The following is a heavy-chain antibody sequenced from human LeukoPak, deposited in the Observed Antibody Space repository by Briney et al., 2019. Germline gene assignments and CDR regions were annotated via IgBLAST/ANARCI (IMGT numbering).Heavy chain of an antibody. Sequence: GESLKISCKGSGYSFTSYWIGWVRQMPGKGLEWMGIIYPGDSDTRYSPSFQGQVTISADKSISTAYLQWSSLKASDTAMYYCARSPDYYDSSGYYSISAFDIWGQGTMVTVSS. CDR1: GYSFTSYW. D-gene: IGHD3-22*01. J-gene: IGHJ3*02. V-gene: IGHV5-51*01. CDR2: IYPGDSDT. CDR3: ARSPDYYDSSGYYSISAFDI.